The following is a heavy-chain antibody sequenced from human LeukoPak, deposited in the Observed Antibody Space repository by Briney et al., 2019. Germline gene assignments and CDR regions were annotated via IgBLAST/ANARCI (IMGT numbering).Heavy chain of an antibody. J-gene: IGHJ6*03. Sequence: SETLSLTCTVSGGSISSYYWSWIRQPPGKGLEWIGYIYYSGSTNYNPSLKSRVTISVDTSKNQFSLKLSSVTAADTAVYYCAREGKDIVVVPAAMRYYYYMDVWGRGTTVTISS. CDR2: IYYSGST. CDR3: AREGKDIVVVPAAMRYYYYMDV. D-gene: IGHD2-2*01. V-gene: IGHV4-59*01. CDR1: GGSISSYY.